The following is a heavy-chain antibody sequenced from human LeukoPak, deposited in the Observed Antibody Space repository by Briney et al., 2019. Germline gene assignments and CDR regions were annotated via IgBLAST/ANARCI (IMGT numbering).Heavy chain of an antibody. D-gene: IGHD1-26*01. CDR1: GFTFSSYA. CDR2: INLNGGST. J-gene: IGHJ6*03. CDR3: ARVGYSGSYYDYYYYMDV. V-gene: IGHV3-20*01. Sequence: GGSLRLSCAASGFTFSSYAMSWVRQAPGQGLEWVSGINLNGGSTGYADSVKGRFTISRDNAKNSLYLQMNSLRAEDTALYHCARVGYSGSYYDYYYYMDVWGKGTTVTISS.